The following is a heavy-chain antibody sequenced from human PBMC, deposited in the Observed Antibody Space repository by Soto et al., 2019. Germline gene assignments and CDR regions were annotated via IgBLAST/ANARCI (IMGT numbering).Heavy chain of an antibody. V-gene: IGHV1-24*01. CDR3: ALGGYYSVSSGYDY. D-gene: IGHD3-22*01. J-gene: IGHJ4*02. Sequence: ASVKVSCKVFGGYSFSEISLHWVRQAPGKGLEWMGGFEPEDGEPMYAQKFQGRVTMTEDTSTDTAYVELNSLRSEDTAVYFCALGGYYSVSSGYDYWGQGTLVTVSS. CDR1: GGYSFSEIS. CDR2: FEPEDGEP.